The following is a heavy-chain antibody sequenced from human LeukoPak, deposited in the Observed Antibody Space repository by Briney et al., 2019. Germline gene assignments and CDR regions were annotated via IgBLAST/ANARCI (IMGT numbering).Heavy chain of an antibody. CDR2: IYSGGST. Sequence: GGSLRLSCAASGFTFSSYELNWVRQAPGKGLEWVSVIYSGGSTYYADSVKGRFTISRDNSKNTLYLQMNSLRAEDTAVYYCAREGTWSYYYDYWGQGTLVTVSS. J-gene: IGHJ4*02. CDR1: GFTFSSYE. CDR3: AREGTWSYYYDY. V-gene: IGHV3-66*01. D-gene: IGHD1-26*01.